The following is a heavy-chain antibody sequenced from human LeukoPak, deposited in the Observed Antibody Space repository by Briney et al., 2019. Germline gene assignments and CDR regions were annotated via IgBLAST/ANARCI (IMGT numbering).Heavy chain of an antibody. D-gene: IGHD1-26*01. CDR3: ARSIPPDF. CDR1: GFTFTTYA. CDR2: ITSGGRT. V-gene: IGHV3-23*01. J-gene: IGHJ4*02. Sequence: PGGSLRLSCVPSGFTFTTYAMNWVRQAPGKGLEWVSGITSGGRTYYADPVKGRFTISRDSPKNTLYLQMTSRRADDESFFYFARSIPPDFWGQGTLVTVSS.